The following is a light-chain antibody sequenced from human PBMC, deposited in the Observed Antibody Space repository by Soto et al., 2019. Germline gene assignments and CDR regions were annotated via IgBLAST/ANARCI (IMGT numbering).Light chain of an antibody. Sequence: QLVLTQASSASASLGSSVKLTCTLSSGHSSYIIAWHQQQPGKAPRYLMKLEGSGSYNKGSGVPDRFSGSSSGADRYLTISNLQFEDEADYYCETCDSNTHGGFGGGTKLTVL. CDR3: ETCDSNTHGG. J-gene: IGLJ3*02. CDR2: LEGSGSY. CDR1: SGHSSYI. V-gene: IGLV4-60*02.